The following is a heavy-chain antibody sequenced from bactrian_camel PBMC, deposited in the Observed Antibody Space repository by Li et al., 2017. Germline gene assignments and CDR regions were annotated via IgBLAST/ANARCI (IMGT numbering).Heavy chain of an antibody. J-gene: IGHJ6*01. Sequence: VQLVESGGGSVQAGGSLRLSCAASGYTYNTCSMGWFRQAPGKEREGVAAIRRYSGTTFYADSVKGRFTISQDNAKNTLYLQMNSLKLEDTAMYYCAAGWDIGLGLCMLTFTGGGDFGHWGQGTQVTVS. CDR2: IRRYSGTT. CDR1: GYTYNTCS. CDR3: AAGWDIGLGLCMLTFTGGGDFGH. V-gene: IGHV3S59*01. D-gene: IGHD4*01.